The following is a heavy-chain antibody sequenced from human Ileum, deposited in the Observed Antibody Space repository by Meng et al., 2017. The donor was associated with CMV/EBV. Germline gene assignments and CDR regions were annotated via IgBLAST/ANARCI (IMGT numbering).Heavy chain of an antibody. V-gene: IGHV4-61*01. Sequence: SETLSLTCTVSGGSVNSHNYYWTWILQPPGNGLEWIGYVSYSGSTNYNPSLETRITISVDTSKNQFSLRLTSMTPADTAVYYCAWGPNMYYFDYWGQGIPVTVSS. D-gene: IGHD3-16*01. J-gene: IGHJ4*02. CDR1: GGSVNSHNYY. CDR2: VSYSGST. CDR3: AWGPNMYYFDY.